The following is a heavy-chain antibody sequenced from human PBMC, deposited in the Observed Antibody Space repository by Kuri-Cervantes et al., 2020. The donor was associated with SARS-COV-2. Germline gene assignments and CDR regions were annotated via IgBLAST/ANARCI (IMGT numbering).Heavy chain of an antibody. J-gene: IGHJ4*02. Sequence: LSLTCATSGFTLGDYGMYWVRQAPGKGLEWVSSITWDGYNTFYADSVKGRFTMSRDSSRNSLYLQMSSLRVEDTAVYYCARASSFLDHFDYWGQGTLVTVSS. D-gene: IGHD3-3*02. V-gene: IGHV3-43D*03. CDR3: ARASSFLDHFDY. CDR2: ITWDGYNT. CDR1: GFTLGDYG.